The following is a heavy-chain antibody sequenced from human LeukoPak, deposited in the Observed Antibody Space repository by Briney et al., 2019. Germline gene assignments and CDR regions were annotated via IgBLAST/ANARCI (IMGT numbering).Heavy chain of an antibody. D-gene: IGHD2-2*01. CDR1: GGSISSGGYY. J-gene: IGHJ4*02. CDR2: IYYSGST. Sequence: SQTLSLTCTVSGGSISSGGYYWSWIRQHPGKGLEWIGYIYYSGSTYYNPSLKSRVTISVDTSKNQFSLKLSSVTAADTAVYYCARAPYCSSTSRYSHFPPDYWGQGTLVTVSS. CDR3: ARAPYCSSTSRYSHFPPDY. V-gene: IGHV4-31*03.